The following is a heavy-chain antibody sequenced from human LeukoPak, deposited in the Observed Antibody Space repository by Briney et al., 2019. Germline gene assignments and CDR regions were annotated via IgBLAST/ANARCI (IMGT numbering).Heavy chain of an antibody. V-gene: IGHV3-30-3*01. CDR3: ARGRGYYDSSGYYYVAFDY. D-gene: IGHD3-22*01. Sequence: GGSLRLSCAASGFTFSSYAMHWVRQAPGKGLEWVAVISYDGSNKYYADSVKGRFTISRDNSKNTLYLQMNSLRAEDTAVYYCARGRGYYDSSGYYYVAFDYWGQGTLVTVSS. J-gene: IGHJ4*02. CDR2: ISYDGSNK. CDR1: GFTFSSYA.